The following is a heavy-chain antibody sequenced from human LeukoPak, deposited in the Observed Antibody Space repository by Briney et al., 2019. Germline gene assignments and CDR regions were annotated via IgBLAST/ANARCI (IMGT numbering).Heavy chain of an antibody. D-gene: IGHD1-26*01. Sequence: SGTLSLTCAVSGGSISSSNWWSWVRQPPGKGLEWIGEIYHSGSTNYNPSLKSRVTISVDKSKNQLSLKLSSVTAADTAVYYCASHSGSYLGNAFDIWGQGTMVTVSS. V-gene: IGHV4-4*02. CDR2: IYHSGST. CDR3: ASHSGSYLGNAFDI. CDR1: GGSISSSNW. J-gene: IGHJ3*02.